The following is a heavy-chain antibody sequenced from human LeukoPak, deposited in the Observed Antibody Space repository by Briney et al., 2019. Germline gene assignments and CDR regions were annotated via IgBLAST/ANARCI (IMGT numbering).Heavy chain of an antibody. Sequence: SETLSLTCAVYGGSFSGYYWSWIRQPLGKGLEWIGEINHSGSTNYNPSLKSRVTISVDTSKNQFSLKLSSVTAADTAVYYCARGLATVTTFSDYWGQGTLVTVSS. D-gene: IGHD4-17*01. V-gene: IGHV4-34*01. CDR3: ARGLATVTTFSDY. J-gene: IGHJ4*02. CDR1: GGSFSGYY. CDR2: INHSGST.